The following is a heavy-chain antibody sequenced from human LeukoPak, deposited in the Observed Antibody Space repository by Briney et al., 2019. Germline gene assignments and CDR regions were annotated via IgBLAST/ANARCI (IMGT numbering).Heavy chain of an antibody. CDR2: IYYTGST. Sequence: KPSETLSLTCTVSRGYVSSSTYYWSWVRQPPGKGLEWIASIYYTGSTYYNPSLKSRVTISLDMSKNEFFLTMTSVTAADTAVYFCTAEKNGSPHYWGQGTQVTVSS. CDR3: TAEKNGSPHY. D-gene: IGHD2-8*01. J-gene: IGHJ4*02. V-gene: IGHV4-39*07. CDR1: RGYVSSSTYY.